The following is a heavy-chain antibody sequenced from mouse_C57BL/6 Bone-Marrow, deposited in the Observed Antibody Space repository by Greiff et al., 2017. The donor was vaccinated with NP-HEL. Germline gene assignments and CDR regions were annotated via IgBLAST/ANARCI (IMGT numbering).Heavy chain of an antibody. CDR2: ISSGGSYT. Sequence: EVQRVESGGDLVKPGGSLKLSCAASGFTFSSYGMSWVRQTPDKRLEWVATISSGGSYTYYPDSVKGRFTISRDNAKNTLYLQRSSRKSEDTAMYYCARRDYYGSPYFDVWGTGTTVTVSS. CDR3: ARRDYYGSPYFDV. D-gene: IGHD1-1*01. J-gene: IGHJ1*03. CDR1: GFTFSSYG. V-gene: IGHV5-6*01.